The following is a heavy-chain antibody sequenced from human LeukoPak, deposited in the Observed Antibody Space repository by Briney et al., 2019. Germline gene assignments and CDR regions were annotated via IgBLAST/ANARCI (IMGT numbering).Heavy chain of an antibody. CDR1: GYTFTTYA. Sequence: GASVKVSCKASGYTFTTYAMHWVRQAPGQRLEWMGWINGDNGNTKYSQKFQGRVTITRDTTAYTGYMELRSLSSADTAVYYYARAPYDILTGYSLNWFDPWGQGTLVTVSS. CDR3: ARAPYDILTGYSLNWFDP. CDR2: INGDNGNT. D-gene: IGHD3-9*01. V-gene: IGHV1-3*01. J-gene: IGHJ5*02.